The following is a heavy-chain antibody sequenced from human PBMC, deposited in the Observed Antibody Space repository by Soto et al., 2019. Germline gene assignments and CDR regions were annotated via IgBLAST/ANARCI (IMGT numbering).Heavy chain of an antibody. CDR1: SDA. D-gene: IGHD2-21*01. J-gene: IGHJ6*02. CDR2: ISYDGSNK. Sequence: SDAMHWVRQAPGKGLEWVAVISYDGSNKYYADSVKGRFTISRDNSKNTLYLQMNSLRAEDTAVYYCAREDCGGDCYYYGMDVWGQGTTVTVSS. V-gene: IGHV3-30-3*01. CDR3: AREDCGGDCYYYGMDV.